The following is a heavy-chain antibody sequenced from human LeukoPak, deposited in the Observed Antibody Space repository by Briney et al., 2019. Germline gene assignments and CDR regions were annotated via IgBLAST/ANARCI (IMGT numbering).Heavy chain of an antibody. D-gene: IGHD6-19*01. V-gene: IGHV4-38-2*02. Sequence: SETLSLTCSVSGYSISSGYFWGWIRQPPGKGLEWIASTFHSGRTFYNSSLKSRLTMSVDTSKNQFSLKLTSVTAADTAVYYCARETEKQWQYWGQGTMVTVSP. CDR3: ARETEKQWQY. J-gene: IGHJ3*01. CDR1: GYSISSGYF. CDR2: TFHSGRT.